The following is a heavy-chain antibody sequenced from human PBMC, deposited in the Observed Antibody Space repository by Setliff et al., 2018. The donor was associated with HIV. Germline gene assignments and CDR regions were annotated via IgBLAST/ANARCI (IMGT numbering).Heavy chain of an antibody. V-gene: IGHV4-39*01. CDR1: GDSVNDRSYF. D-gene: IGHD6-13*01. Sequence: SETLSLTCTVSGDSVNDRSYFWGWIRQPPGKGLEWIGTFYYNGDSRYNPSLKSRVTISVDTSKNQFSLKVTSVTAADTAVYYCARGYSSSRHFDYWGQGRPVTVSS. J-gene: IGHJ4*02. CDR2: FYYNGDS. CDR3: ARGYSSSRHFDY.